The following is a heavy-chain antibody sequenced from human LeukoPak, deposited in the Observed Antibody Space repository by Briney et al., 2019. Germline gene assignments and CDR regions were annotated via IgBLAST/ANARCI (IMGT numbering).Heavy chain of an antibody. Sequence: GGSLRLSCAASGFTFSSSAMHWVRQAPGKGLEYVSAISSSGDSTYYANSVRGRFTISRDNSKNTLYLQMGSLRAEDTAVYYCASSYGSNKNPFEYWGKGTLVTVSS. J-gene: IGHJ4*02. V-gene: IGHV3-64*01. CDR1: GFTFSSSA. D-gene: IGHD4-23*01. CDR3: ASSYGSNKNPFEY. CDR2: ISSSGDST.